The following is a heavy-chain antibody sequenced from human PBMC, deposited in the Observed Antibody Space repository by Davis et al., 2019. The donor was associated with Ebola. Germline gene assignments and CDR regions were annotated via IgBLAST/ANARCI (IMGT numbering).Heavy chain of an antibody. Sequence: SVKVSCKASGGTFSSYAISWVRQAPGQGLEWMGRIIPILGIANYAQKFQGRVTITADESTSTAYMELSSLRSEDTAVYYCARGRDDILTGYVYYYYGMDVWGQGTTVTVSS. J-gene: IGHJ6*02. CDR1: GGTFSSYA. D-gene: IGHD3-9*01. CDR2: IIPILGIA. CDR3: ARGRDDILTGYVYYYYGMDV. V-gene: IGHV1-69*04.